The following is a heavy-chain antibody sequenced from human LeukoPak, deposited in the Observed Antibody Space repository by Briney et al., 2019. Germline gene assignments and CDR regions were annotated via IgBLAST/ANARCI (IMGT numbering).Heavy chain of an antibody. Sequence: SQTLSLTCDISGDSVSSNSAAWNWIRQSPSRGLEWLGRTYYRSKWYNDYAVSVKSRITINPDTSKNQFSLQLNSVTPEDTAVYYCARDSELRPGRAFDIWGQGTMVTVSS. V-gene: IGHV6-1*01. D-gene: IGHD1-7*01. CDR2: TYYRSKWYN. CDR1: GDSVSSNSAA. CDR3: ARDSELRPGRAFDI. J-gene: IGHJ3*02.